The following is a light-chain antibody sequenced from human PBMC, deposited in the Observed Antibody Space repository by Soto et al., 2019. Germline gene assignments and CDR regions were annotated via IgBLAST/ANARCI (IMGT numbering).Light chain of an antibody. V-gene: IGKV2-28*01. CDR2: LGS. CDR1: QSLLHSNGYNY. J-gene: IGKJ2*01. Sequence: DIVMTQSPLSLPVTPGEPASISCRSSQSLLHSNGYNYLDWYLQKPGQSPQLLIYLGSNRASGVPDRFSGSGSGTDFTLKISRVEAEDVGVYYGMQALQTPYTFGQGTKREIK. CDR3: MQALQTPYT.